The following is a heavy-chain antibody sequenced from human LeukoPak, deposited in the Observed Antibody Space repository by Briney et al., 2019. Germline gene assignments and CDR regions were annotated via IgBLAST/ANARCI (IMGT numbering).Heavy chain of an antibody. Sequence: PSETLSLTCAVYGGSFSGYYWSWIRQPPGKGLEWIGEINHSGSTYYNPSLKSRVTISVDTSKNQFSLKLSSVTAADSAVYFCAREGQQLVPPLDSWGQGTLVTVSS. J-gene: IGHJ4*02. CDR2: INHSGST. CDR1: GGSFSGYY. D-gene: IGHD6-6*01. V-gene: IGHV4-34*01. CDR3: AREGQQLVPPLDS.